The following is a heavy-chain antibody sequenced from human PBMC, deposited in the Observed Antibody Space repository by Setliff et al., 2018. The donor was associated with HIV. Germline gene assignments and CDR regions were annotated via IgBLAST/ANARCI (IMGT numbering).Heavy chain of an antibody. Sequence: GASVKVSCKASGYTFTSYGISWVRQAPGQRLEWMGWINAGNGNTKYSQKFQGRVTITRDTSASTAYMELSSLRSEDTAVYYCARGWSGELLLGYWGQGTLVTVSS. CDR2: INAGNGNT. V-gene: IGHV1-3*01. D-gene: IGHD3-10*01. CDR3: ARGWSGELLLGY. J-gene: IGHJ4*02. CDR1: GYTFTSYG.